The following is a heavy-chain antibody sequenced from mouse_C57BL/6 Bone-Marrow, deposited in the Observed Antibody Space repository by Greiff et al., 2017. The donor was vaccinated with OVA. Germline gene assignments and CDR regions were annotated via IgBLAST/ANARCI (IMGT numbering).Heavy chain of an antibody. Sequence: DVQLQESGAELVRPGASVKLSCTASGFNIKDDYMHWVKQRPEQGLEWIGWIDPENGDTEYASKFQAKATITADTSSNTAYLQLSSLTSEDTAVYYCTTRLIAYWGQGTLVTVSA. V-gene: IGHV14-4*01. CDR3: TTRLIAY. J-gene: IGHJ3*01. CDR1: GFNIKDDY. CDR2: IDPENGDT.